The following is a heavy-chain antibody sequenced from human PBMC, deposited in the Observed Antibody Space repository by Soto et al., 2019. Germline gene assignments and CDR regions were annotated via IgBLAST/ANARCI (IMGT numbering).Heavy chain of an antibody. CDR3: ARGFEDGDYSVVYAFDI. Sequence: QVQLQQWGAGLLKPSETLSLTCAVYGGSFSGYYWSWIRQPPGKGLEWIGEINHSGSTNYNPSLKARVTMSVDTSKNQFSLKLSSVTAADTAVYYCARGFEDGDYSVVYAFDIWGQGTMVTVSS. CDR1: GGSFSGYY. V-gene: IGHV4-34*01. CDR2: INHSGST. J-gene: IGHJ3*02. D-gene: IGHD4-17*01.